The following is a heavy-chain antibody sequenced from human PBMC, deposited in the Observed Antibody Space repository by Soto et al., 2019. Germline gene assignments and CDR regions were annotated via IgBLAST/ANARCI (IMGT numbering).Heavy chain of an antibody. CDR2: IHPSGGIT. CDR3: ARDGNRHDFDF. J-gene: IGHJ4*02. Sequence: QVQLVQSGAEVKKPGASVMVSCKASGYSFTTYFVHWVRQAPGQGLEWLGRIHPSGGITIYAQQFQGRVTVTRDTSTTTVYMDLNSLTSEDTAVYYCARDGNRHDFDFWGQGTLVTVSS. V-gene: IGHV1-46*01. D-gene: IGHD2-15*01. CDR1: GYSFTTYF.